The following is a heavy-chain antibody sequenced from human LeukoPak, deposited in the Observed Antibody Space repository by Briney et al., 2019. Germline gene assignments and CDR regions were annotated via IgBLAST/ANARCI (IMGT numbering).Heavy chain of an antibody. CDR2: ISYDGSNK. CDR3: AREGNIAARLSATPDY. V-gene: IGHV3-30*01. CDR1: GFTFSSYA. J-gene: IGHJ4*02. Sequence: GGSLRLSCAASGFTFSSYAMHWVRQAPGKGLEWVAVISYDGSNKYYAGSVKGRFTISRDNSKNTLYLQMNSLRAEDTAVYYCAREGNIAARLSATPDYWGQGTLVTVSS. D-gene: IGHD6-6*01.